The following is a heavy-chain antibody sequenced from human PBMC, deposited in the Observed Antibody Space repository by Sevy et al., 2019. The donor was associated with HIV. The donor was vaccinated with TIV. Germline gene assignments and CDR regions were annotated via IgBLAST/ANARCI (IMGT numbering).Heavy chain of an antibody. CDR1: GYTFTSYG. CDR3: ARKRIVVVPAANEDYYYGMDV. D-gene: IGHD2-2*01. Sequence: ASVKVSCKASGYTFTSYGISWVRQAPGQGLEWMGWISAYNGNTNYAQKLQGRVTMTTDTSTSTAYMELRSLRPDDTAVYYCARKRIVVVPAANEDYYYGMDVWGQGTTVTVSS. J-gene: IGHJ6*02. V-gene: IGHV1-18*01. CDR2: ISAYNGNT.